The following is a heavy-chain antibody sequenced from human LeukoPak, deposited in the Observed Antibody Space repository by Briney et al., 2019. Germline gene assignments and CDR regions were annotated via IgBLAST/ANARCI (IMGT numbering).Heavy chain of an antibody. V-gene: IGHV3-30*04. Sequence: QPGRSLRLSCAASGFTFSSYAMHWVRQAPGKGLEWVAVISYDGSNKYYADSVKGRFTISRDNSKNTLYLQMNSLRAEDTAVYYCARGPRGTIFGVVTLYYFDCWGQGTLVTVSS. J-gene: IGHJ4*02. CDR1: GFTFSSYA. CDR3: ARGPRGTIFGVVTLYYFDC. CDR2: ISYDGSNK. D-gene: IGHD3-3*01.